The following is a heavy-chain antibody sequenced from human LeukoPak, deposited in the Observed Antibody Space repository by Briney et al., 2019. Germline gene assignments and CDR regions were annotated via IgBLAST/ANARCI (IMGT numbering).Heavy chain of an antibody. CDR3: AKDHWVSGFYYYMDV. D-gene: IGHD3-9*01. CDR2: ISYDGSNK. J-gene: IGHJ6*03. CDR1: GFTFSSYW. V-gene: IGHV3-30*18. Sequence: GGSLRLSCAASGFTFSSYWMHWVRQAPGKGPEWVAVISYDGSNKYYADSVKGRFTISRDNSKNTLYLQMNSLRAEDTAVYYCAKDHWVSGFYYYMDVWGKGTTVTVSS.